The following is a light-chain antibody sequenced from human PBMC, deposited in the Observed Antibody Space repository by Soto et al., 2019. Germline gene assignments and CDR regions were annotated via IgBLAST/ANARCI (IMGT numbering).Light chain of an antibody. Sequence: IVMTQSPSTLSVSPGEGATLSCRASQSVSSNLAWYQQKPGQAPRLLIYGASTRATGIPARFSGSGSGTEFTLTISSLQSEDSAVYYCQQSNNWPLTFGGGTKVDIK. CDR3: QQSNNWPLT. CDR2: GAS. V-gene: IGKV3-15*01. J-gene: IGKJ4*01. CDR1: QSVSSN.